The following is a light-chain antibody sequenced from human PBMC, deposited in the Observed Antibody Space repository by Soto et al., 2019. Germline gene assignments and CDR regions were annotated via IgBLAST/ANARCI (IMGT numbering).Light chain of an antibody. V-gene: IGKV1-39*01. J-gene: IGKJ1*01. CDR3: TQAYSYIRG. Sequence: DIQMTQSPSSLSASVGDTVTITCRASQYIRNFLHWYQQKPGKAPRLLIFAASNLKGGVPSRSTGTGAGTDFTLMISSLQPEDLATYYCTQAYSYIRGFDQGTTVEI. CDR2: AAS. CDR1: QYIRNF.